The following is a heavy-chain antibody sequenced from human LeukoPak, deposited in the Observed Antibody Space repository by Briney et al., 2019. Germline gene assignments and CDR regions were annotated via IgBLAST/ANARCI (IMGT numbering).Heavy chain of an antibody. CDR3: ARFYTTSQYGSGYMDV. Sequence: SETLSLTCTVSGGSLRRSSYYWGSSRQPPGRGLEWSGGMSYSGSTYYNPSLKSRVTIAVDTSKTQFSLKLSSVTAADTAVYYCARFYTTSQYGSGYMDVWGKGATVTVSS. CDR2: MSYSGST. CDR1: GGSLRRSSYY. J-gene: IGHJ6*03. D-gene: IGHD3-10*01. V-gene: IGHV4-39*01.